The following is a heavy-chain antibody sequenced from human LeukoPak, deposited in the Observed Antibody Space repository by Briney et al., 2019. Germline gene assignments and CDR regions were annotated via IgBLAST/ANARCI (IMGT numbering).Heavy chain of an antibody. V-gene: IGHV4-34*01. CDR3: ASWGMVRGVTYQDY. Sequence: PSETLSLTCAVYGGSFSGYYWSWIRQPPGKGLEWIGEINHSGSTNCNPSLKSRVTISVDTSKNQFSLKLSSVTAADTAVYYCASWGMVRGVTYQDYWGQGTLVTVSS. CDR1: GGSFSGYY. J-gene: IGHJ4*02. D-gene: IGHD3-10*01. CDR2: INHSGST.